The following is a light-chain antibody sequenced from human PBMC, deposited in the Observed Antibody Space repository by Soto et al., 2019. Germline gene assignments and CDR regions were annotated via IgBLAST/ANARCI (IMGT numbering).Light chain of an antibody. CDR1: QSISSS. J-gene: IGKJ5*01. Sequence: IQMNQSPSYLSASVGDRVTIVCRASQSISSSVNWYQQKAGKAPNLLIYTASNLESGVPSRFSGSGSGTDFTLTISSLQPEDVATDDGQQSYGTPIPFGRGTRLEIK. V-gene: IGKV1-39*01. CDR2: TAS. CDR3: QQSYGTPIP.